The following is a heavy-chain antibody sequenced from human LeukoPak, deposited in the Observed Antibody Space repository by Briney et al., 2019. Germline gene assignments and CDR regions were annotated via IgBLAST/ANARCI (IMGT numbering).Heavy chain of an antibody. Sequence: GSLRLSCAASGFTFSSHWMHWVRQAPGKGLVWVSRINSDGSSISYADSVKGRFTISRDNAKNTLYLQMNSLRAEDTAVYYCARDLQLWTTGDTRGGAQVGYWAQGPLVTVSS. CDR2: INSDGSSI. CDR1: GFTFSSHW. J-gene: IGHJ4*02. D-gene: IGHD5-18*01. V-gene: IGHV3-74*01. CDR3: ARDLQLWTTGDTRGGAQVGY.